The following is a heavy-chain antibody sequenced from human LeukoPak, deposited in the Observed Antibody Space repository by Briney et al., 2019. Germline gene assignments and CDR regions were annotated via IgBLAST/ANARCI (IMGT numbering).Heavy chain of an antibody. D-gene: IGHD5-18*01. CDR2: INHSGST. CDR1: GGSFSGYY. V-gene: IGHV4-34*01. Sequence: SETLSLTCAVYGGSFSGYYWSWIRQPPGKGLEWIGEINHSGSTNYNPSLKSRVTTSVDTSKNQFSLKLSSVTAADTAVYYCARGPGYSYGIYYYYGMDVWGQGTTVTVSS. J-gene: IGHJ6*02. CDR3: ARGPGYSYGIYYYYGMDV.